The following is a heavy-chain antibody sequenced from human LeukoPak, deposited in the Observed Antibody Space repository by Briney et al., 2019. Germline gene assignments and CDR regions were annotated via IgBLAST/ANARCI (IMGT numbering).Heavy chain of an antibody. D-gene: IGHD5-24*01. CDR1: GGSISSYY. CDR3: ARDPQRGHGYNYDY. V-gene: IGHV4-59*01. CDR2: IYYSGST. Sequence: SETLSLTCTVSGGSISSYYWSWIRQPPGKGLEWIGYIYYSGSTNYNPSLKSRVTISVDTSKNQFSLKLSSVTAADTAVYYCARDPQRGHGYNYDYWGQGTLVTVSS. J-gene: IGHJ4*02.